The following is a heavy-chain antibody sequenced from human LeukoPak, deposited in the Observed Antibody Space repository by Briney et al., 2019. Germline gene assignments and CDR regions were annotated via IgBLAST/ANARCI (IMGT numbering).Heavy chain of an antibody. CDR1: GGSISSSSYY. CDR3: ARKTASWFDP. Sequence: SETLSLTCTVSGGSISSSSYYWGWIRQPPGKGLEWIGSLYYSGSTYYNPSLKSRVTISVDTSKNQFSLKLSSVTAADTAVYYCARKTASWFDPWGQGTLVTVSS. V-gene: IGHV4-39*01. J-gene: IGHJ5*02. D-gene: IGHD1-14*01. CDR2: LYYSGST.